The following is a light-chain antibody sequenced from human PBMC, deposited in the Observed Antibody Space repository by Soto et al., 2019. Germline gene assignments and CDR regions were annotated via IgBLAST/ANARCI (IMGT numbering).Light chain of an antibody. V-gene: IGKV3-15*01. CDR2: NAS. CDR3: QQYNNWPYT. J-gene: IGKJ2*01. Sequence: EIVMTQSPATLSVSPGERATLSCRASQSVSSNLAWYQQKPGQAPRLLIYNASTRDTGIPARFSGSGSGTEFTLTISSLQSEDFAIYYCQQYNNWPYTFGQGTTLEIK. CDR1: QSVSSN.